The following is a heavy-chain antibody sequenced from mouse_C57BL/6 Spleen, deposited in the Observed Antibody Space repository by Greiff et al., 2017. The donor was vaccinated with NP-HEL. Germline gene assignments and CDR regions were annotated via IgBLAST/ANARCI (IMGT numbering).Heavy chain of an antibody. J-gene: IGHJ4*01. CDR3: TSDDGYYRGYAMDY. CDR2: IDPETGGT. Sequence: VQLQQSGAELVRPGASVTLSCKASGYTFTDYEMHWVKQTPVHGLEWIGAIDPETGGTAYNQKFKGKAILTADKSSSTAYMELRSLTSEDSAVYYCTSDDGYYRGYAMDYWGQGTSVTVSS. CDR1: GYTFTDYE. D-gene: IGHD2-3*01. V-gene: IGHV1-15*01.